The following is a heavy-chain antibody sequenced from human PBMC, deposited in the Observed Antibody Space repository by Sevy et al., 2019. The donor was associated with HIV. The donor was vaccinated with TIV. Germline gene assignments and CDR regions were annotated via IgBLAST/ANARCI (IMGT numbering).Heavy chain of an antibody. CDR3: AKRRVQSGLSGGGANYGWDV. CDR2: LIGGGSRT. J-gene: IGHJ6*02. Sequence: GGSLRLSCAASGFPFSNYAMSWIRQAPGNGLEWVSTLIGGGSRTYYADSVTGRFTISRDNSKNTLYLQMNSLRADDTAIYYCAKRRVQSGLSGGGANYGWDVCGHGTTVTVSS. CDR1: GFPFSNYA. V-gene: IGHV3-23*01. D-gene: IGHD2-15*01.